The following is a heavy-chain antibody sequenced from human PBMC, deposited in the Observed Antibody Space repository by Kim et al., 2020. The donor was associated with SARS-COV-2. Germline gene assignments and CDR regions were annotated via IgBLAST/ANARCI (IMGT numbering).Heavy chain of an antibody. CDR2: IHYSGFT. CDR3: ARDSPLMTTIDYYGLDV. J-gene: IGHJ6*02. CDR1: GASISSGAHY. V-gene: IGHV4-31*03. Sequence: SETLSLTCNVSGASISSGAHYWTWIRQLPGKGLEWIGYIHYSGFTYYNPSLESRLTISIDSSKNHFSLKLSSLTAADTAVYYCARDSPLMTTIDYYGLDVWDQGTTVTVSS. D-gene: IGHD4-4*01.